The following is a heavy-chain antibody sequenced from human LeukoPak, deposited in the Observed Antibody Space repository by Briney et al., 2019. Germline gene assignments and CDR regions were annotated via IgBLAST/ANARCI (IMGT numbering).Heavy chain of an antibody. CDR3: ARSYSYGGIHY. D-gene: IGHD5-18*01. Sequence: GGSLRLSCAASGFTFGSYGMHWVRQAPGKGLEWVAVISYDGSNKYYADSVKGRFTISRDNSKNTLYLQMNSLRAEDTAVYYCARSYSYGGIHYWGQGTLVTVSS. J-gene: IGHJ4*02. CDR2: ISYDGSNK. CDR1: GFTFGSYG. V-gene: IGHV3-30*03.